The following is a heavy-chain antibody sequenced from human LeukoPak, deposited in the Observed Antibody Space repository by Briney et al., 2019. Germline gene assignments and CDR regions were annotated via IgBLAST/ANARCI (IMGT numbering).Heavy chain of an antibody. D-gene: IGHD2-2*01. CDR1: GFTFSTSS. Sequence: PGGSLRLSCAASGFTFSTSSMNWVRQAPGKGLEWISYIRGSSTTIYYADSVKGRFTISRDNDKNSVYLQMDSLRAEDTAVYFCARDARSHCGTAACYGPYFDYWGQGTQVTVSS. V-gene: IGHV3-48*01. CDR2: IRGSSTTI. J-gene: IGHJ4*02. CDR3: ARDARSHCGTAACYGPYFDY.